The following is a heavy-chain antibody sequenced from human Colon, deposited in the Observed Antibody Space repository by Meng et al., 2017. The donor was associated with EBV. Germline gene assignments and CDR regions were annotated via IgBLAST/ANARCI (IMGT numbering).Heavy chain of an antibody. D-gene: IGHD7-27*01. CDR3: SRGVDSYKLGNL. V-gene: IGHV4-34*01. J-gene: IGHJ2*01. CDR2: IHPSGSI. Sequence: QGQQHWDGAGLWKSWETLSLSGCVYGGFLRDYYCSWIRQSPGRGLEWIGEIHPSGSIFYNPSLQSRVTISVDTSKNQFSLNLNSVTAADTAVYFCSRGVDSYKLGNLWGRGTLVTVSS. CDR1: GGFLRDYY.